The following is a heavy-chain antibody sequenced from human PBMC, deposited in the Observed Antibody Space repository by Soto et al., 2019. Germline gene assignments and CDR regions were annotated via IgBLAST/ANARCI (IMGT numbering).Heavy chain of an antibody. J-gene: IGHJ6*02. V-gene: IGHV4-34*01. CDR3: ARLNGYCVSTSCHGYYGMDV. CDR1: GGSFSGYY. D-gene: IGHD2-2*03. CDR2: INHTENT. Sequence: SETLSLTCAVYGGSFSGYYWTWIRQPPGTGLEWIGEINHTENTNYNPSLQSRVTISVDTSKNQFSLRLRSVTDADTAVYYCARLNGYCVSTSCHGYYGMDVWGQGTTVTVSS.